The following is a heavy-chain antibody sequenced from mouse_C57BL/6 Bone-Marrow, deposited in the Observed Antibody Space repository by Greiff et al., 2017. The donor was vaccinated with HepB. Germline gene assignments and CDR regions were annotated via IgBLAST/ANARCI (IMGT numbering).Heavy chain of an antibody. CDR1: GFTFSDYG. CDR2: ISSGSSTI. CDR3: ARRWLPRGYAMDY. V-gene: IGHV5-17*01. J-gene: IGHJ4*01. Sequence: EVKLMESGGGLVKPGGSLKLSCAASGFTFSDYGMHWVRQAPEKGLEWVAYISSGSSTIYYADTVKGRFTIARDNAKNTLFLQMTSLRAEDTAMYYGARRWLPRGYAMDYWGQGTSVTVSS. D-gene: IGHD2-3*01.